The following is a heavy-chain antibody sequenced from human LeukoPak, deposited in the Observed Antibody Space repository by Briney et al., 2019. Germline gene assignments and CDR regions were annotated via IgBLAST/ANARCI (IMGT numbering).Heavy chain of an antibody. CDR1: GFTFSDYY. D-gene: IGHD3-10*01. V-gene: IGHV3-11*01. Sequence: GGSLRLSCAASGFTFSDYYMTWIRQAPGKGLEWVSYIRSGGTTIYYADSVKGRFTISRDNAKNSLYLQMNSLRAEDTAVYFCARIPAWLGAFGYFDVWGRGTLVTISS. CDR2: IRSGGTTI. CDR3: ARIPAWLGAFGYFDV. J-gene: IGHJ2*01.